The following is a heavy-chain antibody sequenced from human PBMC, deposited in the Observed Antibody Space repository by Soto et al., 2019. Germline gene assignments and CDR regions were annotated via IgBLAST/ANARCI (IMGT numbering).Heavy chain of an antibody. CDR1: GGSFSGYY. CDR3: ARHYYYYYGMDV. CDR2: INHSGST. Sequence: SETLSLTCAVYGGSFSGYYWSWIRQPPGKGLEWIGEINHSGSTNYNPSLKSRVTISVDTSKNQFSLKLSSVTAADTAVYYCARHYYYYYGMDVWGQGTTVTVS. J-gene: IGHJ6*02. V-gene: IGHV4-34*01.